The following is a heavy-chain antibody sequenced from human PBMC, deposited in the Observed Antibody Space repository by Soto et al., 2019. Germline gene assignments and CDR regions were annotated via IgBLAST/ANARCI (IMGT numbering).Heavy chain of an antibody. D-gene: IGHD1-20*01. CDR1: GYTFTSYG. CDR2: ISAYNGNT. V-gene: IGHV1-18*01. J-gene: IGHJ6*03. CDR3: ARDLYNWILGVYYMDV. Sequence: QVQLVQSGAEVKKPGASVKVSCKASGYTFTSYGISWVRQAPGQGLEWMGWISAYNGNTNYAQKLQGRVPMPTDTSTSTAYMELRSLRSDDTAVYYGARDLYNWILGVYYMDVWGKGTTVTVSS.